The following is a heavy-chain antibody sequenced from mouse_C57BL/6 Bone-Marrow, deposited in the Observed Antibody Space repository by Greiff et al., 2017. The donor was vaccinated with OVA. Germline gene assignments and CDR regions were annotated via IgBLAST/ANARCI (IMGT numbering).Heavy chain of an antibody. CDR3: ARFYYYGSRDY. J-gene: IGHJ2*01. CDR1: GYSITSGYY. Sequence: EVKLQESGPGLVKPSQSLSLTCSVTGYSITSGYYWNWIRQFPGNKLEWMGYISYDGSNNYNPSLKNRISITRDPSKNQFFLKLNSVTTEDTATYYCARFYYYGSRDYWGQGTTLTVSS. CDR2: ISYDGSN. D-gene: IGHD1-1*01. V-gene: IGHV3-6*01.